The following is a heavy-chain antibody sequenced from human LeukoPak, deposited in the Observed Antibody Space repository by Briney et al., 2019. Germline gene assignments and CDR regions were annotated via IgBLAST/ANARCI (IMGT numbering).Heavy chain of an antibody. V-gene: IGHV4-30-2*01. J-gene: IGHJ4*02. CDR3: ARGRAGTTFDY. Sequence: PSETLSLTCTVSGGSISSGGYYWSWIRQPPGEGLEWIGYIYHSGSTYYNPSLKSRVTISVDRSKNQFSLKLSSVTAADTAVYYCARGRAGTTFDYSGQGTLVTVSS. CDR1: GGSISSGGYY. D-gene: IGHD6-13*01. CDR2: IYHSGST.